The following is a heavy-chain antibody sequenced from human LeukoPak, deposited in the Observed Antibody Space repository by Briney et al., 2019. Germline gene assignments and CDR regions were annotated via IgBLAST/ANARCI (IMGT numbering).Heavy chain of an antibody. Sequence: SETLSLTCAVYGGSFSGYYWSWIRQPPGKGLEWIGSIYYSGSTYYNPSLKSRVTISVDTSKNQCSLKLSSVTAADTAVYYCAREARGDYYDSSGHYYQHWGQGTLVTVSS. CDR2: IYYSGST. V-gene: IGHV4-34*01. J-gene: IGHJ1*01. D-gene: IGHD3-22*01. CDR1: GGSFSGYY. CDR3: AREARGDYYDSSGHYYQH.